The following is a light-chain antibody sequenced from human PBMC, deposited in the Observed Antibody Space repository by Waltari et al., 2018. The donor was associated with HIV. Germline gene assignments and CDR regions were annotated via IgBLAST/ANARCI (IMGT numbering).Light chain of an antibody. CDR2: EVS. J-gene: IGLJ2*01. Sequence: QSALTQPPSASGSPGQSVTISCTGTSSDIGAYKYVSWSQQHPGKAPKLFISEVSKRPAGVPDRFSGSKSGNTASLTVSGLQAEDEADYYCTSYGGSNNVLFGGGTKLTVL. V-gene: IGLV2-8*01. CDR1: SSDIGAYKY. CDR3: TSYGGSNNVL.